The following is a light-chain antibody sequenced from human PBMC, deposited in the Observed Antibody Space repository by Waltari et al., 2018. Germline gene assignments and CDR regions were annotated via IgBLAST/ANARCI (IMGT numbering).Light chain of an antibody. CDR1: SSDVGSYNL. CDR3: CSYAGSSTWV. V-gene: IGLV2-23*01. Sequence: QSALTQPAPVSGSPGQSITISCTGTSSDVGSYNLVSWYQQHPGKAPKLMIYEGSKWPSGVSNRFSGSKSGNTASLTISGLQAEDEADYYCCSYAGSSTWVFGGGTKLTVL. CDR2: EGS. J-gene: IGLJ3*02.